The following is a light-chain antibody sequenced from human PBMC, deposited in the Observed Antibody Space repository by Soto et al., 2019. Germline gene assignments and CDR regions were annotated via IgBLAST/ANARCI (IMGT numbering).Light chain of an antibody. CDR2: EAS. V-gene: IGKV1-6*01. CDR1: QGIGND. J-gene: IGKJ1*01. Sequence: AIQVTQSPSSLSASVGDRVTISCRASQGIGNDLGWYQQKPGKAPKLLIYEASTLQTGVASRFSGSGAGTDFTLTISSLQPEYVATYYCLQDYVYPWTCGQGTKVEVK. CDR3: LQDYVYPWT.